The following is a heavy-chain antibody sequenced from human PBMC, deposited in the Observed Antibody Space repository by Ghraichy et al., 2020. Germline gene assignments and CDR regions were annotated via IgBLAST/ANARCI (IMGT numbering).Heavy chain of an antibody. J-gene: IGHJ4*02. CDR2: IYYSGST. CDR3: ARGLPTIFDY. Sequence: SETLSLTCTVSGGSISSGGYYWSWIRLHPGKGLEWIGYIYYSGSTYYNPSLKSRVTISVDTSKNQFSLKLSSVTAADTAVYYCARGLPTIFDYWGQGTLVTVSS. D-gene: IGHD3-3*01. V-gene: IGHV4-31*03. CDR1: GGSISSGGYY.